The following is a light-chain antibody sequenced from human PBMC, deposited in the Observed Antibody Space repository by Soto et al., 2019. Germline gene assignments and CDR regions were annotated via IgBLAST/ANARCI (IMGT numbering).Light chain of an antibody. CDR1: SSDIGLYNY. V-gene: IGLV2-14*01. Sequence: QSPWSQPASMSGSPGQSITIPCTGASSDIGLYNYVSWYQHHPGKAPKLLISEVNVRPSGLSDRFSASKAGNTASLTISGLQPEDEAYYYCSSLSTTSTPIVFGSGTKVTVL. CDR2: EVN. CDR3: SSLSTTSTPIV. J-gene: IGLJ1*01.